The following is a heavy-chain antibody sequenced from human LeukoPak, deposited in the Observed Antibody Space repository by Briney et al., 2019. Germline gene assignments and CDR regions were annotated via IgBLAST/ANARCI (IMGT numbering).Heavy chain of an antibody. CDR2: IYHSGST. V-gene: IGHV4-39*07. Sequence: SETLSLTCTVSGGSLSGTSYYWGWIRQPPGKGLEWIGSIYHSGSTYYNPSLKSRVTISVDTSKNQFSLKLSSVTAADTAVYYCARVGVIAVAVEYFQHWGQGTLVTVSS. J-gene: IGHJ1*01. CDR3: ARVGVIAVAVEYFQH. CDR1: GGSLSGTSYY. D-gene: IGHD6-19*01.